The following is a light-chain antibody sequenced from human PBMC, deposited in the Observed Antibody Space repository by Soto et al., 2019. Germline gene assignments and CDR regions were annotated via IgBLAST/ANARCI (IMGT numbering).Light chain of an antibody. CDR1: QSVSSSQ. V-gene: IGKV3-20*01. Sequence: TVLTQSPGTLSLSPGERATLSCRASQSVSSSQLAWYQQKPGQAPRLLIFGASSRAAGIPDRFSGSGSGTDFTLTISRLEPEDFAVYYCQQDAGSPPWTFCQGTKVDIK. J-gene: IGKJ1*01. CDR3: QQDAGSPPWT. CDR2: GAS.